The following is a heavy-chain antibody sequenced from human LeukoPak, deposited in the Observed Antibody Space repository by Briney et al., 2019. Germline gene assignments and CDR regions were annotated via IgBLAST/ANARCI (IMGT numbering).Heavy chain of an antibody. CDR3: TRMAWRSRPFDY. CDR1: GFTFSDYW. Sequence: GGSLRLSCAASGFTFSDYWISWVRQAPGKGLEWVANVKQDGSEKFYVGSVKGRFTISRDNAENMVYLQMNSLRAEDTAVYYCTRMAWRSRPFDYWGQGTLVTVSS. CDR2: VKQDGSEK. V-gene: IGHV3-7*01. D-gene: IGHD2-2*01. J-gene: IGHJ4*02.